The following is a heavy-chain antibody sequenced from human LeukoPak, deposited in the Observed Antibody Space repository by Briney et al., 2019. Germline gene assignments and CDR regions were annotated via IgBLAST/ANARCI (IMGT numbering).Heavy chain of an antibody. D-gene: IGHD3-10*01. Sequence: PGKSLRLSCAASGLSLTTHGMHWVRQAPGKGLEWVAVIWYDGSNKYYADSVKGRFTISRDNSKNTLYLQMNSLRAEDTAVYYCARDPSVYGSGSYFDYWGQGTLVTVSS. V-gene: IGHV3-33*01. CDR1: GLSLTTHG. CDR2: IWYDGSNK. J-gene: IGHJ4*02. CDR3: ARDPSVYGSGSYFDY.